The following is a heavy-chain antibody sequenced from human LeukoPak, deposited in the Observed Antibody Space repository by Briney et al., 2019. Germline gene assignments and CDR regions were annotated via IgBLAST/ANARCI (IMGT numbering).Heavy chain of an antibody. Sequence: GGSLRLSCAASGFTFSSYWMSWVRQAPGKGLEWVANIKQDGSEKYYVDSVKGRFTISRDNAKNSLYLQMNSLRAEDTAVYYCARGNYDILTGYYGDWGQGTLVTVSS. V-gene: IGHV3-7*01. CDR3: ARGNYDILTGYYGD. D-gene: IGHD3-9*01. CDR2: IKQDGSEK. CDR1: GFTFSSYW. J-gene: IGHJ4*02.